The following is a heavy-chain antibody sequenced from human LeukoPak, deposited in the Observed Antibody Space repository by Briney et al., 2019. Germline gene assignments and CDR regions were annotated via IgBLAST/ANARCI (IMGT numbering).Heavy chain of an antibody. CDR3: ARDPMTAAGSKDGMDV. V-gene: IGHV3-33*01. J-gene: IGHJ6*02. CDR2: IWYDGSIK. D-gene: IGHD6-13*01. Sequence: GGSLRLSCAASGFTFSSYGMHWVRQAPGKGLEWVAVIWYDGSIKFYVDSVKGRFTISRDNSKNTLYLQMNSLRAEDTAVYYCARDPMTAAGSKDGMDVWGQGTTVTVS. CDR1: GFTFSSYG.